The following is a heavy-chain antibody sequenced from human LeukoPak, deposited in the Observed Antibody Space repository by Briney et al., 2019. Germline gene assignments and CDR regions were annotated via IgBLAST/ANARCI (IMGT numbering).Heavy chain of an antibody. CDR2: IYTSGST. V-gene: IGHV4-4*09. CDR1: GGSISSYY. J-gene: IGHJ4*02. D-gene: IGHD6-13*01. Sequence: SETLSLTCTVSGGSISSYYWSWIRQPPGKGLEWIGYIYTSGSTNYNPSLKSRVTISVDTSKNQFSLKLSSVTAADTAVYYCARRAAAAGRGGFDYWGRGTLVTVSS. CDR3: ARRAAAAGRGGFDY.